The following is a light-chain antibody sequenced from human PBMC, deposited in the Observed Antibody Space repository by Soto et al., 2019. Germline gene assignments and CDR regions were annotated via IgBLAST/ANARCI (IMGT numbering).Light chain of an antibody. Sequence: ETVMTQSPATLSLSPGERATLSGMASQSVSSKLAWYQQKPGQAPRLLIYGASTRATGIPARFSGSGSGTEFTLSISSLQSEDSAVYYCQQYNNWPPITFGQGTRLE. V-gene: IGKV3D-15*01. CDR3: QQYNNWPPIT. J-gene: IGKJ5*01. CDR1: QSVSSK. CDR2: GAS.